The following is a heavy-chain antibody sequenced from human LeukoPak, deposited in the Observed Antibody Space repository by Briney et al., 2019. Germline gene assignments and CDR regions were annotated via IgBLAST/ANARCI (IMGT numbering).Heavy chain of an antibody. CDR2: ISWNSGSI. CDR1: GFTFDDYA. D-gene: IGHD6-13*01. J-gene: IGHJ3*02. CDR3: AKEAGSSWRFAFDI. V-gene: IGHV3-9*01. Sequence: GGPLRLSCAASGFTFDDYAMHWVRQAPGKGLEWVSGISWNSGSIGYADSVKGRFTISRDNAKNSLYLQMNSLRAEDTALYYCAKEAGSSWRFAFDIWGQGTMVTVSS.